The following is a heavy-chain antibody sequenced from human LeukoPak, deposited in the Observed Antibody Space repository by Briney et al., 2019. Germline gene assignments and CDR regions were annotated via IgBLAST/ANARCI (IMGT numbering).Heavy chain of an antibody. D-gene: IGHD3-10*01. CDR1: GYTFTGYY. Sequence: ASVKVSCKASGYTFTGYYMHWVRQAPGQGLEWMGWINPNSGGTNYAQKFQGRVTMTRDTSISTAYMELSRLRSEDTAVYYCARNMVRGVIPQDWGQGTLVTVSS. CDR2: INPNSGGT. J-gene: IGHJ4*02. V-gene: IGHV1-2*02. CDR3: ARNMVRGVIPQD.